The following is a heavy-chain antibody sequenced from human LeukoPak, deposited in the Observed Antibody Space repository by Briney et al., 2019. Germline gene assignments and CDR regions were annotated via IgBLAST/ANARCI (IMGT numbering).Heavy chain of an antibody. Sequence: GASVKVSCKASGYTFTSSAMNWVRQAPGQGLEWMGWIDTNTGNPTYVQGFTGRLVFSLDTSVSTAYLQISNLKTEDTAVYSCARFIPTSDYWGQGTLVTVSS. J-gene: IGHJ4*02. CDR3: ARFIPTSDY. CDR1: GYTFTSSA. D-gene: IGHD3-16*01. CDR2: IDTNTGNP. V-gene: IGHV7-4-1*02.